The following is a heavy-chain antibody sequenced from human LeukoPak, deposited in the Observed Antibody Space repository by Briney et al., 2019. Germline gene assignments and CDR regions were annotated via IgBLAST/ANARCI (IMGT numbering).Heavy chain of an antibody. CDR1: GGTFSSYA. V-gene: IGHV1-8*02. J-gene: IGHJ6*02. CDR3: ARSDNTHWYFYYGLDV. CDR2: INPNTHTT. D-gene: IGHD1-1*01. Sequence: ASVKVSCKASGGTFSSYAISWVRQAPGQGLEWMGWINPNTHTTDYEAKFQGRVAMTMNMSTSTVYMELSGLTSEDTAVYYCARSDNTHWYFYYGLDVWGQGTTVTVSS.